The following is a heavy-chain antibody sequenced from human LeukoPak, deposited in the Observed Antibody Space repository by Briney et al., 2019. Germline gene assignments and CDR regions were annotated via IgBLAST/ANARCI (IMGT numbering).Heavy chain of an antibody. CDR2: ICYSGST. CDR3: AREIPGGRLDY. V-gene: IGHV4-59*01. J-gene: IGHJ4*02. Sequence: SETLSLTCTVSGGSISSYHWSWIRQPPGKGLEWIGYICYSGSTNYNPSLKSRVTISVDTSKNQFSLNLSSVTAADTAVYYCAREIPGGRLDYWGQGTLVTVSS. D-gene: IGHD1-14*01. CDR1: GGSISSYH.